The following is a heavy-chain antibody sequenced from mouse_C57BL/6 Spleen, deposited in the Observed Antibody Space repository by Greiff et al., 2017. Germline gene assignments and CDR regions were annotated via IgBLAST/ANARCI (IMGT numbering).Heavy chain of an antibody. Sequence: QVQLQQSGPELVKPGASVKISCKASGYAFSSSWMNWVKQRPGKGLEWIGRIYPGDGDTNYNGKFKGKATLTADKSSSTAYMQLSSLTSEDSAVYFCARQGIFYDWFDYWGQGTTRTVSS. CDR3: ARQGIFYDWFDY. J-gene: IGHJ2*01. V-gene: IGHV1-82*01. CDR2: IYPGDGDT. CDR1: GYAFSSSW. D-gene: IGHD2-4*01.